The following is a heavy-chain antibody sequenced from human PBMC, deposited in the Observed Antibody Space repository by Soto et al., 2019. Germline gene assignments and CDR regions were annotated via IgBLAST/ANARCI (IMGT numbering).Heavy chain of an antibody. Sequence: GGSLRLSCSASGFTFSRYWMSWVRQAPGKGLEWVANIKEDGSQKWYVDSVKGRFTISRENAKNSLYLQMSILRVEDTAVYYCARGDYYDVSGPFSDAFEIWGQGT. J-gene: IGHJ3*02. CDR3: ARGDYYDVSGPFSDAFEI. D-gene: IGHD3-22*01. V-gene: IGHV3-7*04. CDR2: IKEDGSQK. CDR1: GFTFSRYW.